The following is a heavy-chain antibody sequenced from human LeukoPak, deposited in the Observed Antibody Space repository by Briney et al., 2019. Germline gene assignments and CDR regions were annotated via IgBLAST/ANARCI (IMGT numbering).Heavy chain of an antibody. D-gene: IGHD4-17*01. V-gene: IGHV3-21*01. J-gene: IGHJ4*02. CDR3: ASQYGDYGGGY. CDR1: GFTFSSYS. CDR2: ISSSSSYI. Sequence: GGSLRLSCAASGFTFSSYSMNWVRQAPGKGLEWVSSISSSSSYIYYADSVKGRFTISRDNAKNSLYLQMNSLRAEDTAVYYCASQYGDYGGGYWGQGTLVTVCS.